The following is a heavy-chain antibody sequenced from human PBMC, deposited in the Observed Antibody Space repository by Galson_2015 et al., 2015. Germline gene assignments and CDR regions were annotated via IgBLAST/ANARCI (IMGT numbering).Heavy chain of an antibody. CDR1: GGSISSSFHY. D-gene: IGHD5/OR15-5a*01. CDR2: VFYSGST. V-gene: IGHV4-39*01. Sequence: ETLSLTCTVSGGSISSSFHYWGWIRQPPGKGLEWLGNVFYSGSTYYNPSLKSRLTISVDTSKNQFSLRLSSVTATDTAVYYCARRTFYGYEGGDFDSWGQGTLVTVSS. CDR3: ARRTFYGYEGGDFDS. J-gene: IGHJ4*02.